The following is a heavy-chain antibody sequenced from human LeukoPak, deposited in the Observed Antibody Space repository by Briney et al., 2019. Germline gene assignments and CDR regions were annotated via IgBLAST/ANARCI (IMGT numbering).Heavy chain of an antibody. CDR2: IANDETNK. CDR3: AKEGPRESYGVYDDYP. CDR1: GFTFSRDG. J-gene: IGHJ5*02. Sequence: GGSLRLSCAASGFTFSRDGMHWVRQAPGKGREAGAVIANDETNKYYTDSVKRRFTISRDNSKNMVYLQMNSLRVEDTAVSYCAKEGPRESYGVYDDYPWGQGTLVTVSS. V-gene: IGHV3-30*18. D-gene: IGHD5/OR15-5a*01.